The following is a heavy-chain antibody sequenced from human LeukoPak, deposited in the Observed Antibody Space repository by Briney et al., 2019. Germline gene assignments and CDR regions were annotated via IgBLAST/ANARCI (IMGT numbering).Heavy chain of an antibody. CDR2: INSDGSRT. V-gene: IGHV3-74*01. Sequence: GGSLRPSCAASGFTFSSYWMHWVRQAPGKGLGWVSRINSDGSRTSYADSVKGRFHISKDNAKNTLYLQMDSLRAEDTGVYYCAAGQGHGMDVWGQGTTVTVSS. CDR3: AAGQGHGMDV. CDR1: GFTFSSYW. J-gene: IGHJ6*02.